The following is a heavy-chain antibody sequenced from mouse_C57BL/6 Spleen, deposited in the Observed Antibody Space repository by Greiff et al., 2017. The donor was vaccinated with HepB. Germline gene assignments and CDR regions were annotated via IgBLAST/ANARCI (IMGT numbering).Heavy chain of an antibody. J-gene: IGHJ2*01. CDR1: GYTFTSYW. V-gene: IGHV1-69*01. Sequence: QVQLQQPGAELVMPGASVKLSCKASGYTFTSYWMHWVKQRPGQGLEWIGEIDPSDSYTNYNQKFKGKSTLTVAKSSSTSYMQLSSLTSEDSAFSYCARGNPYYFDYWGQGTTLTVSS. D-gene: IGHD2-1*01. CDR3: ARGNPYYFDY. CDR2: IDPSDSYT.